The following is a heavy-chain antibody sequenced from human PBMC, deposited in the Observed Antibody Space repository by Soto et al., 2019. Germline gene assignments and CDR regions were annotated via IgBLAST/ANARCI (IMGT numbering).Heavy chain of an antibody. V-gene: IGHV1-69*13. CDR2: IIPIFGTA. CDR1: GGTFSSYA. Sequence: ASVKVSCKASGGTFSSYAISWVRQAPGQGLEWMGGIIPIFGTANYAQKFQGRVTITADESTSTAYMELSSLRSEDTAVYFCARKDYYGSGTYHFDYWGQGTLVTVSS. J-gene: IGHJ4*02. CDR3: ARKDYYGSGTYHFDY. D-gene: IGHD3-10*01.